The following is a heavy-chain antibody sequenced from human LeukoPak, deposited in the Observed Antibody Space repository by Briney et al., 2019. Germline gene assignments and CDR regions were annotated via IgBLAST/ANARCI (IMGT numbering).Heavy chain of an antibody. CDR1: GFTFSNHN. CDR2: ISDSSITM. D-gene: IGHD7-27*01. V-gene: IGHV3-48*04. J-gene: IGHJ4*02. CDR3: VRDLGHSRHYFEY. Sequence: GGSLRLSCAASGFTFSNHNMVWVRQPPGKGLEWISYISDSSITMYYADSVKGRFTISRDNAKNSLFLQMDSLRAEDTAVYFCVRDLGHSRHYFEYWGQGALVTVSS.